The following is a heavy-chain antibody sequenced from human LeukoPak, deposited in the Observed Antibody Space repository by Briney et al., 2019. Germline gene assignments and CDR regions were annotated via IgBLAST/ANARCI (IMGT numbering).Heavy chain of an antibody. CDR2: IYTSGST. J-gene: IGHJ3*02. Sequence: SETLSLTCTVSGGSISSYYWSWIRQPAGKGLEWIGRIYTSGSTNYNPSLKSRVTMSVDTSKNQFSLKLSSVTAADTAVYYCAREIGRWLQFLDGGAFDIWGQGTMVTVSS. D-gene: IGHD5-24*01. V-gene: IGHV4-4*07. CDR3: AREIGRWLQFLDGGAFDI. CDR1: GGSISSYY.